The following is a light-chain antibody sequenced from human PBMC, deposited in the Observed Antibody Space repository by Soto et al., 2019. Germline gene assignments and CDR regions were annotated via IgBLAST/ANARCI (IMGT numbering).Light chain of an antibody. CDR1: QSVSSY. V-gene: IGKV3-11*01. CDR3: QQRSNWPPFT. Sequence: EIVLARSPATLSLSPGERATLSCRASQSVSSYLAWYQQKPGQAPRLLIYDASNRATGIPARFSGSGSGTDFTLTISSLEPEDFAVYYCQQRSNWPPFTFGGGTKVEIK. CDR2: DAS. J-gene: IGKJ4*01.